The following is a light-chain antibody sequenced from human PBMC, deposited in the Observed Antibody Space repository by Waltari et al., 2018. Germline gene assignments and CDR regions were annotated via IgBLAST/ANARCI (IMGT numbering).Light chain of an antibody. V-gene: IGKV3-20*01. CDR3: HQYGSSPWT. Sequence: EIVLTQSPGTLSLSPGERATLSCRASQSVSSSYLAWYQQKPGQAPRLLIYGASSRATGIPDRFSGSGSGTDFTLTISRLEPEDFAVYYCHQYGSSPWTFGGGTKVEIK. J-gene: IGKJ4*01. CDR1: QSVSSSY. CDR2: GAS.